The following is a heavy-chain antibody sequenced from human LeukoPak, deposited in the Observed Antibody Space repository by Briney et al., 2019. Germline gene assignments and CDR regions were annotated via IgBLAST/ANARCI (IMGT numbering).Heavy chain of an antibody. J-gene: IGHJ3*02. Sequence: GESLKISCKGSGYSFTSYWIGWVRQMPGKGLEWMGIIYPGDSDTRYSPFFQGQVTISADKSISTAYLQWSSLKASDTAMYYCARPAVPGKGPDAFDIWGQGTMVTVSS. CDR1: GYSFTSYW. CDR3: ARPAVPGKGPDAFDI. CDR2: IYPGDSDT. D-gene: IGHD2-2*02. V-gene: IGHV5-51*01.